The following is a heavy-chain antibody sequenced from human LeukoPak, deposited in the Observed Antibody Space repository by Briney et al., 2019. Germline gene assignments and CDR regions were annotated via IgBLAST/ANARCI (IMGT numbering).Heavy chain of an antibody. V-gene: IGHV3-74*01. D-gene: IGHD2-15*01. CDR1: GFTLRNYW. CDR3: GRTSGGPEY. J-gene: IGHJ4*02. CDR2: VKGDGSIT. Sequence: GGSLRLSCAASGFTLRNYWMHWVRQAPGKGLVWVSRVKGDGSITAYADSVKGRFTISRGIAKNTVYLQMNSLRVDDTAVYYCGRTSGGPEYWGQGTLVTVSS.